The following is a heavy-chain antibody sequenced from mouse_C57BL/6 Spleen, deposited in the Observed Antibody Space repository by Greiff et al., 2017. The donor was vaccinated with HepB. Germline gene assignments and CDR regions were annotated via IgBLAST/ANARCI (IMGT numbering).Heavy chain of an antibody. CDR2: IYPGDGDT. CDR1: GYAFSSSW. CDR3: ARVRRAMDY. J-gene: IGHJ4*01. V-gene: IGHV1-82*01. Sequence: VKLMESGPELVKPGASVKISCKASGYAFSSSWMNWVKQRPGKGLEWIGRIYPGDGDTNYNGKFKGKATLTADKSSSTAYMQLSSLTSEDSAVYFCARVRRAMDYWGQGTSVTVSS.